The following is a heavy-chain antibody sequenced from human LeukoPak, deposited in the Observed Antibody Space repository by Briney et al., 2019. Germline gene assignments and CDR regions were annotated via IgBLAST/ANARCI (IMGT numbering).Heavy chain of an antibody. V-gene: IGHV4-4*02. Sequence: SETLSLTCTVSGGSISSSNWWSWVRQPPGKGLEWIGEIYHSGSTNYNPSLKSRVTISVDKSKNQFSLKLSSVTAADTAVYYCARVRAPTPGNPSYYYYYYMDVWGKGTTVTVSS. D-gene: IGHD1-14*01. CDR3: ARVRAPTPGNPSYYYYYYMDV. CDR1: GGSISSSNW. J-gene: IGHJ6*03. CDR2: IYHSGST.